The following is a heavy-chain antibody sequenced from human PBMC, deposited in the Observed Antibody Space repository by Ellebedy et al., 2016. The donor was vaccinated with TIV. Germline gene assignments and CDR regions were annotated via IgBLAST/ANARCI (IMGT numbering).Heavy chain of an antibody. D-gene: IGHD5-12*01. J-gene: IGHJ4*02. CDR1: GYTFTSYG. CDR3: ARSVWWLLNVDY. V-gene: IGHV1-18*04. CDR2: ISAYNGNT. Sequence: ASVKVSXXASGYTFTSYGISWVRQAPGQGLEWMGWISAYNGNTNYAQKLQGRVTMTTDTSTSTAYMELRSLRSDDTAVYYCARSVWWLLNVDYWGQGTLVTVSS.